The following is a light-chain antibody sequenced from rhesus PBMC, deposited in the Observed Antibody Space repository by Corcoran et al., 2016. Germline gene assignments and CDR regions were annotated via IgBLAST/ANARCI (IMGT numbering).Light chain of an antibody. J-gene: IGKJ3*01. CDR3: QETSNFFT. V-gene: IGKV3-31*02. Sequence: VMTQSPATLSLSPGETATISCRTSQSVSSYLAWYQQKPGQAPRLLTYGASNRATGIPDRFSGSGSGTDFTLTISSLEPEDFAVYYCQETSNFFTFGPGTELDIK. CDR2: GAS. CDR1: QSVSSY.